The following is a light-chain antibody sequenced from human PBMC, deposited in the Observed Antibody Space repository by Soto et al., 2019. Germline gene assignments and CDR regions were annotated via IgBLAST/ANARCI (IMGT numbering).Light chain of an antibody. V-gene: IGKV3-15*01. Sequence: EVVMTQSPATLSVSPGEGATLFCKASQNVYNNLAWYQQRSGQPPRLLIYDASTRATGISARFSGSGYGSEFTLTVSSLQSEDFAVYFCQQCRNWPLTFGGGTKVEI. CDR3: QQCRNWPLT. CDR1: QNVYNN. CDR2: DAS. J-gene: IGKJ4*02.